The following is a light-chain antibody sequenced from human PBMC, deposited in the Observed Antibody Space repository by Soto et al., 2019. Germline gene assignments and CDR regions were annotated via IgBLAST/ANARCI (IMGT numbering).Light chain of an antibody. Sequence: EVVLTQSPATLSLSPGERATLSCRASQSVRNFLAWYQQKPGQAPRLLVYDATNRAAGIPARFSGSGSGTDFSLTISSLEPEYFAVYFCQQRTTCLSFGGGTKVEIK. CDR3: QQRTTCLS. J-gene: IGKJ4*01. CDR1: QSVRNF. CDR2: DAT. V-gene: IGKV3-11*01.